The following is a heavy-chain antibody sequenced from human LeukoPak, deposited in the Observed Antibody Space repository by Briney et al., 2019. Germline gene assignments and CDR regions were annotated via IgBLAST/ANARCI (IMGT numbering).Heavy chain of an antibody. CDR3: AKALLGSSWHFDY. V-gene: IGHV3-66*01. J-gene: IGHJ4*02. Sequence: GGSLRLSCAASGFTVSSHYMSWVRQAPGKGLEWVSVIYSGGSTYYADSVNGRFTISRDNSKNTLYLQMNSLRAEDTAVYYCAKALLGSSWHFDYWGQGTLVTVSS. CDR1: GFTVSSHY. D-gene: IGHD6-13*01. CDR2: IYSGGST.